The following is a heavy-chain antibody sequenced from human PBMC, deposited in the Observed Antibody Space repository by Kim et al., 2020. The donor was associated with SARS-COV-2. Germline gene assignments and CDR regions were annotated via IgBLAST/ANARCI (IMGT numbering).Heavy chain of an antibody. CDR3: ARVRIMVYAGFDY. V-gene: IGHV3-33*01. D-gene: IGHD2-8*01. J-gene: IGHJ4*02. Sequence: GGSLRLSCAASGFTFSSYGMHWVRQAPGKGLEWVAVIWYDGSNKYYADSVKGRFTISRDNSKNTLYLQMNSLRAEDTAVYYCARVRIMVYAGFDYWGQGTLVTVSS. CDR1: GFTFSSYG. CDR2: IWYDGSNK.